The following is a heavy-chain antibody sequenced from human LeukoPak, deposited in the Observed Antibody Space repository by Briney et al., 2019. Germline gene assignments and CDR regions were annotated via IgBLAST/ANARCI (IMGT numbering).Heavy chain of an antibody. V-gene: IGHV3-48*01. J-gene: IGHJ4*02. Sequence: GGSLRLSCAGSGFTFSGYSMTSVRQAPGKALEWVSHIDSTGSTIYYADSVKVRLTISRENARTSLYLQMTSLRAEDTAVYYCARKQHLGYWGPGTLVTVSS. CDR3: ARKQHLGY. CDR1: GFTFSGYS. CDR2: IDSTGSTI.